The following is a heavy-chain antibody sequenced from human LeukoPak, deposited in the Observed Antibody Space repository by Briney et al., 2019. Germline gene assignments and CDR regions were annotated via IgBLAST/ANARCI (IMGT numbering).Heavy chain of an antibody. V-gene: IGHV3-11*06. CDR2: ISSSSSYT. CDR3: ARNFWSGYYIFDY. Sequence: PGGSLRLSCTASGFTFGDYAMSWVRQAPGKGLEWVSYISSSSSYTNYADSVKGRFTISRDNAKNSLYLQMNSLRAEDTAVYYCARNFWSGYYIFDYWGQGTLVTVSS. D-gene: IGHD3-3*01. CDR1: GFTFGDYA. J-gene: IGHJ4*02.